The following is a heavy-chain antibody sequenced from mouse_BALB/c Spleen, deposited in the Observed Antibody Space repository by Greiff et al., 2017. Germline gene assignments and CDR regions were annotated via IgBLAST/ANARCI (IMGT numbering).Heavy chain of an antibody. CDR2: IWRGGST. Sequence: QVQLQQSGPSLVQPSQSLSITCTVSGFSLTSYGVHWVRQSPGKGLEWLGVIWRGGSTDYNAAFMSRLSITKDNSKSQVFFKMNSLQADDTAIYYCAKSPLLRGAMDYWGQGTSVTVSS. D-gene: IGHD1-2*01. CDR3: AKSPLLRGAMDY. J-gene: IGHJ4*01. V-gene: IGHV2-5-1*01. CDR1: GFSLTSYG.